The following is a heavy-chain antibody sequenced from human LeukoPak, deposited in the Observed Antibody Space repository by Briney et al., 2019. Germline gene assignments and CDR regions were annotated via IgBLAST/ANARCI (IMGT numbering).Heavy chain of an antibody. Sequence: ASVKDSCKACGYTFTGYYMHWVRQAAGQQLEWMGWIYPISGGKNYVQKFQRRVTMTSHTSISTAYMELGRLRSDDTAVYYRARALHWVDYWGQGTLVTVSS. CDR2: IYPISGGK. CDR3: ARALHWVDY. J-gene: IGHJ4*02. D-gene: IGHD3/OR15-3a*01. V-gene: IGHV1-2*02. CDR1: GYTFTGYY.